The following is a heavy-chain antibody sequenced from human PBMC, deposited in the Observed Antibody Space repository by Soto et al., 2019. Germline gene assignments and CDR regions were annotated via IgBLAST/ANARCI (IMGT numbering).Heavy chain of an antibody. Sequence: SGPTLVNPTQTLTLTCTFSGFSLSTSGMCVSWIRQPPGKALEWLARIDWDDDKYYSTSLKTRLTISKDTSKNQVVLTMTNMDPVDTATYYCARIAAAANAMYVWGKGNAVTISS. CDR3: ARIAAAANAMYV. CDR1: GFSLSTSGMC. CDR2: IDWDDDK. V-gene: IGHV2-70*11. D-gene: IGHD6-13*01. J-gene: IGHJ6*03.